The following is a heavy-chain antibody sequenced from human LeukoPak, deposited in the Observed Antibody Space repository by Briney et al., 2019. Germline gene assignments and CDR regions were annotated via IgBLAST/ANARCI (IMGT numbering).Heavy chain of an antibody. Sequence: GGSLRLSCAASGFTLKIYPMHWVRQAPGKGLEWLSVISHDGSDKTNADSVKGRFIVSRDNSKNTIYLQLNSLRPEDTAMYYCAREGVQTTVDAFDIWGLGTMVIVSS. D-gene: IGHD4-17*01. J-gene: IGHJ3*02. CDR2: ISHDGSDK. CDR1: GFTLKIYP. CDR3: AREGVQTTVDAFDI. V-gene: IGHV3-30*04.